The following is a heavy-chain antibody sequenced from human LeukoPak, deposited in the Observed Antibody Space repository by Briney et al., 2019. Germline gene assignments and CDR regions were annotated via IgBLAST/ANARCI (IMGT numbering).Heavy chain of an antibody. Sequence: SETLSLTCAVYGGSFSGYYWSWIRQPPGKGLEWIGEINHSGSTNYNPSLKSRVTISVDTSKNQFSLKLSSVTAADTAVYYCARAITYYELFTGYSREYYFDDWGQGILVTVFS. J-gene: IGHJ4*02. V-gene: IGHV4-34*01. CDR3: ARAITYYELFTGYSREYYFDD. CDR2: INHSGST. CDR1: GGSFSGYY. D-gene: IGHD3-9*01.